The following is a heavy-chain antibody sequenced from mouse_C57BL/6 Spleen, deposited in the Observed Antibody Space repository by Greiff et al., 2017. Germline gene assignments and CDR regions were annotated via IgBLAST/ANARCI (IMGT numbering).Heavy chain of an antibody. J-gene: IGHJ2*01. Sequence: QVQLQQPGAELVRPGSSVKLSCKASGYTFTSYWMHWVKQRPIQGLEWIGNIDPSDSETHYNQKFKDKATLTVDKSSSTAYMQLSSLTSEDSAVYYCARRRGKTVVGSYFDDWGQGTTLTVSS. D-gene: IGHD1-1*01. CDR1: GYTFTSYW. CDR2: IDPSDSET. CDR3: ARRRGKTVVGSYFDD. V-gene: IGHV1-52*01.